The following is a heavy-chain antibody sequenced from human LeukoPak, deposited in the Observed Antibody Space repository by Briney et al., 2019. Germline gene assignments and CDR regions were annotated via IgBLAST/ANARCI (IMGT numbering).Heavy chain of an antibody. Sequence: ASVTVSCKASGYTFTNYGITWVRQAPGQGLEWMGWISAYNANTNYAQKFQGRVTMTTDTSTSTVYMELRSLRSDDTAIYYCARTDYDILTGARMDVWGKGTTVTVSS. V-gene: IGHV1-18*04. CDR2: ISAYNANT. CDR1: GYTFTNYG. CDR3: ARTDYDILTGARMDV. D-gene: IGHD3-9*01. J-gene: IGHJ6*04.